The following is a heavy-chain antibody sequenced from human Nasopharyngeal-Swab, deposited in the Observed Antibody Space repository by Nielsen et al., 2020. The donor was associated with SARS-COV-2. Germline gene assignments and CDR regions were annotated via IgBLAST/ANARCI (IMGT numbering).Heavy chain of an antibody. J-gene: IGHJ4*02. Sequence: GESLKISCAASGFTFSSYAMHWVHQAPGKGLEWVAVISYDGSNKYYADSVKGRFTISRDNSKNTLYLQMNSLRAEDTAVYYCAREDGGDTMIVVVMVYWGQGTLVTVSS. V-gene: IGHV3-30*04. CDR3: AREDGGDTMIVVVMVY. CDR2: ISYDGSNK. CDR1: GFTFSSYA. D-gene: IGHD3-22*01.